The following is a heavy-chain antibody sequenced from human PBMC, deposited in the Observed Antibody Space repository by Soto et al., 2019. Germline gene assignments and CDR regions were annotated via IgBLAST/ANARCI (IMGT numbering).Heavy chain of an antibody. CDR3: ARDRYCSGGSCYSDYYYYYGMDV. CDR1: GGSISSYY. CDR2: IYYSGST. V-gene: IGHV4-59*01. J-gene: IGHJ6*02. D-gene: IGHD2-15*01. Sequence: SETLSLTCTVSGGSISSYYWSRIRQHPGKGLEWIGYIYYSGSTNYNPSLKSRVTISVDTSKNQFSLKLSSVTAADTAVYYCARDRYCSGGSCYSDYYYYYGMDVWGQGTTVTVSS.